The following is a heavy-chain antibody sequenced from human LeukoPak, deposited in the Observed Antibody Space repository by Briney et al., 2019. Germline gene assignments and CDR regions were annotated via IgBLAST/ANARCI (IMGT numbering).Heavy chain of an antibody. V-gene: IGHV4-59*01. CDR3: ARAPHFFDTSGSRYYFDY. Sequence: SETLSLTCTVSGGSISPYYWSWIRQPPGKGLEWIGYIYYSGSTNYNPSLKSRVTISVDTSKNQFSLKLSSVTAADTAVYYCARAPHFFDTSGSRYYFDYWGQGALVTVSS. D-gene: IGHD3-22*01. CDR1: GGSISPYY. J-gene: IGHJ4*02. CDR2: IYYSGST.